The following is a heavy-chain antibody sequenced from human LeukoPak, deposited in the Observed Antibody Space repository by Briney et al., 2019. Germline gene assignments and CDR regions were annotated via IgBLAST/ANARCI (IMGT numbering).Heavy chain of an antibody. CDR2: INPKSGDT. CDR3: ARDISGVRFDF. CDR1: GYTLTTYF. V-gene: IGHV1-2*02. Sequence: GASVKVSCRTSGYTLTTYFMHWVRQAPGQGLEWMGWINPKSGDTNYAQNFQGRFTMTRDTSINTAYMELSSPRSDDTAVYYCARDISGVRFDFWGQGTLVTVSS. J-gene: IGHJ4*02. D-gene: IGHD3-10*01.